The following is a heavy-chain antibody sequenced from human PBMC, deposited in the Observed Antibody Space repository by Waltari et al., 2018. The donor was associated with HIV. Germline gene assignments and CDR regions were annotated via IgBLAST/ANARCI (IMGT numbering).Heavy chain of an antibody. J-gene: IGHJ4*02. V-gene: IGHV5-10-1*01. D-gene: IGHD2-2*02. CDR3: ARGDIVVVPAAIQLVDY. Sequence: EVQLVQSGAEVKKPGESLRISCKGSGYSFTSYWISWVRQMPGKGLEWMGRIDPSDSYTNYSPSFQGHVTISADKSISTAYLQWSSLKASDTAMYYCARGDIVVVPAAIQLVDYWGQGTLVTVSS. CDR2: IDPSDSYT. CDR1: GYSFTSYW.